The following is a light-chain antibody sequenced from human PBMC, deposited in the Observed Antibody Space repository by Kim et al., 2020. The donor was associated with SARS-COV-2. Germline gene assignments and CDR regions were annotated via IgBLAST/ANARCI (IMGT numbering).Light chain of an antibody. V-gene: IGLV1-40*01. CDR2: ANS. CDR1: SSIIGACYD. CDR3: QSYDSSLSGYV. Sequence: QGVTFTSAWSSSIIGACYDVHWYRHLPLTAPNPLREANSNRPSGVPGRYSGSKSGTSASLAITGLQAEDEAEYYCQSYDSSLSGYVFGTGTKVTVL. J-gene: IGLJ1*01.